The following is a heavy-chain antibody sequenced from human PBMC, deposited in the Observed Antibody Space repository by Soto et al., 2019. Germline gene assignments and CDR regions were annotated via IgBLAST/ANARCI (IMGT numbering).Heavy chain of an antibody. CDR1: GYTFTSYY. V-gene: IGHV1-46*01. CDR3: ASQDPSIVVVPAQENYFDY. J-gene: IGHJ4*02. D-gene: IGHD2-2*01. Sequence: ASVKVSCKASGYTFTSYYMHWVRQAPGQGLEWMGIINPSGGSISYAQKFQGRVTMTRDTSTSTVYMELSSLRSEDTAVYYCASQDPSIVVVPAQENYFDYWGQGTLVTVSS. CDR2: INPSGGSI.